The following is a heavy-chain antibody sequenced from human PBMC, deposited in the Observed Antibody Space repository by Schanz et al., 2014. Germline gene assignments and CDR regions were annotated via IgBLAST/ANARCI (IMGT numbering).Heavy chain of an antibody. CDR3: AREMDTAIGDY. CDR1: GFTFSDSW. J-gene: IGHJ4*02. CDR2: ISTGRYL. V-gene: IGHV3-11*04. Sequence: QVQLVDSGGDLVKPGGSLRLSCAASGFTFSDSWMHWVRQAPGKGLEWVSFISTGRYLYYADSVKGRFTISRDNSRNTLYLEIDTLRPEDTAVYFCAREMDTAIGDYWGQGTLVTVSS. D-gene: IGHD5-18*01.